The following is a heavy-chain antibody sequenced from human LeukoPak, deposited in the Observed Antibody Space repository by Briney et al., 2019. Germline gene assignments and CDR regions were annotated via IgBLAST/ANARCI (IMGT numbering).Heavy chain of an antibody. CDR1: GYTFTSYD. Sequence: GASVKVSCKASGYTFTSYDINWVRQATGQGREWMGWMNPNSGNTGYAQKFQGRVTMTRNTSIGTAYMELSSLRSEDTAVYYCARYQYYDFWSGPDYWGQGTLVTVSS. D-gene: IGHD3-3*01. CDR3: ARYQYYDFWSGPDY. CDR2: MNPNSGNT. V-gene: IGHV1-8*01. J-gene: IGHJ4*02.